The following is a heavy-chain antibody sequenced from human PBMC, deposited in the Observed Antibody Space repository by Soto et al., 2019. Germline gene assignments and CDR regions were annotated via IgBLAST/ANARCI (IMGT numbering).Heavy chain of an antibody. CDR1: GFTFSIYA. V-gene: IGHV3-23*01. CDR3: AKDAVYGDGLWLAAN. J-gene: IGHJ4*02. D-gene: IGHD2-21*02. CDR2: MTGSGGDI. Sequence: GGSLRLSCAASGFTFSIYAMMWVRQSPGKGQEWVAGMTGSGGDIRYADSVKGRFTISKDNSKNTLYLQMNSLRAEDTAMYYCAKDAVYGDGLWLAANWGQGTLVTVSS.